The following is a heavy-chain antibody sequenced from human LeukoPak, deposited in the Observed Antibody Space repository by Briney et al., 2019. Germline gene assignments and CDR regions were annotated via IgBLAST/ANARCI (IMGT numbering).Heavy chain of an antibody. Sequence: GGSLRLSCAASGFTVSSNYMSWVRQAPGKGLEWVSVIYSGGSTHYAESVKGRFTISRDNSKNTLYLQMNNLRAEDTAVYYCARDPTSIRSGDYYDSSGSSNRVGYWGQGTLVTVSS. CDR2: IYSGGST. D-gene: IGHD3-22*01. V-gene: IGHV3-66*01. CDR1: GFTVSSNY. CDR3: ARDPTSIRSGDYYDSSGSSNRVGY. J-gene: IGHJ4*02.